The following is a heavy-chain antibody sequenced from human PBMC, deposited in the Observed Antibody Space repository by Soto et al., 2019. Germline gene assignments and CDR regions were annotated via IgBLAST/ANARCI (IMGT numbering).Heavy chain of an antibody. CDR1: GFTFSSYG. V-gene: IGHV3-30*03. D-gene: IGHD2-15*01. J-gene: IGHJ4*02. CDR2: ISYDGSNK. Sequence: QVQLVESGGGVVQPGRSLRLSCAASGFTFSSYGMHWVRQAPGKGLEWVAVISYDGSNKYYADSVKGRFTISRDNFKNTLYLQMNSLRAEDTAVYYCARSGSGPDYWGQGTLVTVSS. CDR3: ARSGSGPDY.